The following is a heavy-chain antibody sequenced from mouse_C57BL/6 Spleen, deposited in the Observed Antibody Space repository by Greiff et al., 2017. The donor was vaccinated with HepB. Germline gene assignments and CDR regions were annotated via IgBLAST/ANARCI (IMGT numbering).Heavy chain of an antibody. CDR2: IRSKSNNYAT. J-gene: IGHJ4*01. CDR3: VRHKGYYAMDY. Sequence: EVKLVESGGGLVQPKGSLKLSCAASGFSFNTYAMNWVRQAPGKGLEWVARIRSKSNNYATYYADSVKDRFTISRNDSESMLYLQMKNLKTEDTAMYCCVRHKGYYAMDYWGQGTTVTVSS. CDR1: GFSFNTYA. V-gene: IGHV10-1*01.